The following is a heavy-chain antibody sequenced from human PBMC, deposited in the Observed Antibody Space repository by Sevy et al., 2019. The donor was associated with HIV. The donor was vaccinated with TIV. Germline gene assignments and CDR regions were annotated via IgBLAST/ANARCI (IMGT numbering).Heavy chain of an antibody. J-gene: IGHJ5*02. CDR1: GFSLSTSGVG. CDR2: IYWNDDK. CDR3: ALLNYDYVWGSYPPPLFDP. V-gene: IGHV2-5*01. D-gene: IGHD3-16*02. Sequence: SGPTLVKPTQTLTLTCTFSGFSLSTSGVGVGWIRQPPGKALEWLALIYWNDDKRYSPSVKSRLTITKDTSKNQVVLTMTNMDPVDTATYYCALLNYDYVWGSYPPPLFDPWGQGTLVTVSS.